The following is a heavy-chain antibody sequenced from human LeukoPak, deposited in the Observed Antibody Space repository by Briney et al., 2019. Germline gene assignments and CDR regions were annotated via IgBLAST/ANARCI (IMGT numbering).Heavy chain of an antibody. J-gene: IGHJ3*01. CDR2: IYYRRRN. CDR1: GGSISRDNYY. CDR3: ATEFSL. V-gene: IGHV4-39*07. Sequence: PSETLSLTCTVSGGSISRDNYYWGWIRQPPGKGLEWIGSIYYRRRNDYNPSLKSRVTMSLDTSKNQFSLKLTSVTAADTAIYYCATEFSLWGQGTMVTVSS.